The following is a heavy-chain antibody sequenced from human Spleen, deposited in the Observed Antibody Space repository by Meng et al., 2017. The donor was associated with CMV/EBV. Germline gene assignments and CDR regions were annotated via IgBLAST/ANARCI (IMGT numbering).Heavy chain of an antibody. CDR1: GYSFSGYY. J-gene: IGHJ4*02. V-gene: IGHV1-2*02. Sequence: ASVKVSCKASGYSFSGYYMHWVRQAPGQGPEWMGWINPNSGDTKYAQKFQGRVTMTRDTSISTAYMELNRLRSDDTAVYYCARGYSYCSGEFDCWGQGTLVTVSS. CDR2: INPNSGDT. CDR3: ARGYSYCSGEFDC. D-gene: IGHD3-10*01.